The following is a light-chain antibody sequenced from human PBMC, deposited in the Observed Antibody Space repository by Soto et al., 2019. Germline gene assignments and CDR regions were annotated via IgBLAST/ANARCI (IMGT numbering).Light chain of an antibody. CDR2: GNS. V-gene: IGLV1-40*01. CDR3: QSYDSSLSGHVV. J-gene: IGLJ2*01. Sequence: QLVLTQPPSVSGAPGQRVTISCTVSSSNIGAGYDVHWYQQLPGTAPKLLIYGNSNRPSGVPDRFSGSKSGTSASLAITGLQAEDEADYYCQSYDSSLSGHVVFGGGTKLTVL. CDR1: SSNIGAGYD.